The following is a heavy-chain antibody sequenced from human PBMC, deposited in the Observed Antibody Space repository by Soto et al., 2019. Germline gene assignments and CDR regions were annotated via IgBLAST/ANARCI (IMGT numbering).Heavy chain of an antibody. Sequence: SETLSLTCTVSGGSISSYYWSWIRQPPGKGLEWIGYIYYSGSTTYNPTLKSRVTISVDTSKNQFSLKLSSVTAADTAVYYCARGYGDYGYWGQGTLVTVSS. J-gene: IGHJ4*02. V-gene: IGHV4-59*01. D-gene: IGHD4-17*01. CDR3: ARGYGDYGY. CDR2: IYYSGST. CDR1: GGSISSYY.